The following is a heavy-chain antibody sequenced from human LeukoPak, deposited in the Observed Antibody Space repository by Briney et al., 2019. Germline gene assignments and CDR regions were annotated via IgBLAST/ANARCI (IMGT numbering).Heavy chain of an antibody. CDR2: IKQDGSEK. J-gene: IGHJ4*02. D-gene: IGHD3-3*01. CDR3: ARDRLEWLGYYFDY. CDR1: GFTFSSYL. Sequence: GGSLRLSCAASGFTFSSYLMSWVRQAPGKGLEWVANIKQDGSEKYYVDSVKGRFTISRDNAKNSLYLQMNSLRAEDTAVYYCARDRLEWLGYYFDYWGQGTLVTVSS. V-gene: IGHV3-7*01.